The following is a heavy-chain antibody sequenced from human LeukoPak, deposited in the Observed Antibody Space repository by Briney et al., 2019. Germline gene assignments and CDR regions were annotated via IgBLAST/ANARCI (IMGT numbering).Heavy chain of an antibody. CDR1: GFTFSTYS. Sequence: GGSLRLSCAASGFTFSTYSMTWVRQGPGKGLEWVSSIYPSGDSTFYANSVKGRFTISRDNSKNTLYLQMSSLRTEDTAIYYCAKDVVPDSGWDLDYWGQGTLVTVSS. J-gene: IGHJ4*02. D-gene: IGHD6-19*01. V-gene: IGHV3-23*01. CDR2: IYPSGDST. CDR3: AKDVVPDSGWDLDY.